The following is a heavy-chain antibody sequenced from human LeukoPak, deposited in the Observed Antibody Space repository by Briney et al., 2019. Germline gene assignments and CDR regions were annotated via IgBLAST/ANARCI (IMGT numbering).Heavy chain of an antibody. CDR1: GYTFSSYD. V-gene: IGHV1-8*01. Sequence: ASVKVSCKASGYTFSSYDINWVRQATGQGPEWMGWMNPNSGNTGYAQKFQDRVTMTRNTSISTAYMELSSLRSEDTAVYYCARGRRDSRQFDPWGQGTLVTVSS. J-gene: IGHJ5*02. D-gene: IGHD3-10*01. CDR3: ARGRRDSRQFDP. CDR2: MNPNSGNT.